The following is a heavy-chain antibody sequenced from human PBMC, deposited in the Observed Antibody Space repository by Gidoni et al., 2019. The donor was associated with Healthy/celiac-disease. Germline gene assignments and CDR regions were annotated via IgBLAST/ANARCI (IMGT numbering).Heavy chain of an antibody. J-gene: IGHJ6*02. CDR2: ISSSSSYI. D-gene: IGHD3-10*01. V-gene: IGHV3-21*01. CDR1: GFTFSSYS. CDR3: ARDLATPWVLRPDYYYYYGMDV. Sequence: EVQLVESGGGLVKPGGSLRLSCAASGFTFSSYSMNWVRQAPGKGLEWVSSISSSSSYIYYADSVKGRFTISRDNAKNSLYLQMNSLRAEDTAVYYCARDLATPWVLRPDYYYYYGMDVWGQGTTVTVSS.